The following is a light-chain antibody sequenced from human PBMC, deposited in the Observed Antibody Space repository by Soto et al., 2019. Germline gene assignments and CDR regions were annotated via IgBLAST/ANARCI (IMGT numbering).Light chain of an antibody. J-gene: IGKJ2*01. V-gene: IGKV3-20*01. CDR3: QQYGSSPPYT. CDR2: GSS. Sequence: EVVLTQSPGTLSLSPGERATLSCRASQSVSNNYLAWYQQKPGQAPRLLIFGSSDRANGIPDRFSGSGSGPDFTLTISRLAPEDFAMYYCQQYGSSPPYTFGLGTKLEIK. CDR1: QSVSNNY.